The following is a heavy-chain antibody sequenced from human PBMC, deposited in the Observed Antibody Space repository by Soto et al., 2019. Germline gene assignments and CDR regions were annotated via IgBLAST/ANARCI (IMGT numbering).Heavy chain of an antibody. D-gene: IGHD3-10*02. Sequence: SVKVSCKASGDTFSSYAISWVRQAPGKGLEWMGKIIPTFGRTNYAQKFQGRLTISADDSTSTAYMALTSLESDDTAVYYCARDPLSSFAMDVWGQGTTVTVSS. CDR2: IIPTFGRT. V-gene: IGHV1-69*13. J-gene: IGHJ6*02. CDR1: GDTFSSYA. CDR3: ARDPLSSFAMDV.